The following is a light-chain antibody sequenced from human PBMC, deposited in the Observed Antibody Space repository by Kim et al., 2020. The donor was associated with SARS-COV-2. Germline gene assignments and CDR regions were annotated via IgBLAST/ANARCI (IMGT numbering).Light chain of an antibody. CDR2: GAS. CDR3: QQYGSSPTT. CDR1: QSVSSTY. Sequence: SPGERATLSCRASQSVSSTYLAWYQQKPGQAPRLLIYGASSRATAIPDRFSGSGSGTDFTLTISRLEPEDFAVYFCQQYGSSPTTFGQGTKVEIK. J-gene: IGKJ1*01. V-gene: IGKV3-20*01.